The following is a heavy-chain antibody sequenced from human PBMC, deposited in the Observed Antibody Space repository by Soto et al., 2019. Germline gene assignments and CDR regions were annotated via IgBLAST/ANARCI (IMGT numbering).Heavy chain of an antibody. J-gene: IGHJ6*02. Sequence: SQTLSLTCAISGDSVSSSSVTWNWIRQSPSRGLEWLGRTYYRSKWYNDYAVSVKSRITINPDTSKNQFSLQLNSVTPEDTAVYYCARGYYYDSSGYYTQGYYYYGMDVWGQGTTVTVSS. CDR2: TYYRSKWYN. V-gene: IGHV6-1*01. CDR3: ARGYYYDSSGYYTQGYYYYGMDV. CDR1: GDSVSSSSVT. D-gene: IGHD3-22*01.